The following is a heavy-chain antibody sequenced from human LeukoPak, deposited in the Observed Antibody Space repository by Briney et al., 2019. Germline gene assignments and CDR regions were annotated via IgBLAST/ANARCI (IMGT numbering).Heavy chain of an antibody. D-gene: IGHD6-6*01. Sequence: PSETLSLTCTVSGDSIISYFWSWIRQPPGKGLEWIGYIYYIGSTTYNRSLKSRVTMSVDTSKNQFSLKLSSVTAADTAVYYCARRSPSLDWFDPWGQGTLVTVSS. CDR1: GDSIISYF. CDR3: ARRSPSLDWFDP. CDR2: IYYIGST. V-gene: IGHV4-59*01. J-gene: IGHJ5*02.